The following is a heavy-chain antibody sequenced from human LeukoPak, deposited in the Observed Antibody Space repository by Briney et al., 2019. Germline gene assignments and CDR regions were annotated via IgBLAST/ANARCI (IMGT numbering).Heavy chain of an antibody. Sequence: GSLRLSCAASGFTFDDYGMSWVRQAPGKGLEWVSGINWNGGSTGYADSVKGRFTISRDNAKNPLYLQMNSLRAEDTALYYCARGGVATIPTILDYWGQGTLVTVSS. V-gene: IGHV3-20*04. D-gene: IGHD5-12*01. CDR1: GFTFDDYG. CDR3: ARGGVATIPTILDY. CDR2: INWNGGST. J-gene: IGHJ4*02.